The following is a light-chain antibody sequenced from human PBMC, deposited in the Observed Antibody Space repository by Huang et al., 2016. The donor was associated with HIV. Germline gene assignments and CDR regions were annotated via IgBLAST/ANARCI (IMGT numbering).Light chain of an antibody. V-gene: IGKV3-11*01. J-gene: IGKJ2*01. Sequence: EVVLTQSPATLSLSLGQRATLSFRASQSVGTYLAWHQQKPGQPPRPLIYDASNRATGIPARFSGSGSGTDFTLTISTLEPEDFALYYCQQRGSWPRTFGQGTKLEIK. CDR2: DAS. CDR1: QSVGTY. CDR3: QQRGSWPRT.